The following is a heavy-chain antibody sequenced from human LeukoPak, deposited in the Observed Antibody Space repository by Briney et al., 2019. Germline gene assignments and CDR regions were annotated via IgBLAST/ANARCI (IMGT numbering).Heavy chain of an antibody. CDR1: GFTFSSYE. CDR3: ARESEGSSGYYLSPEAGNDY. D-gene: IGHD3-22*01. CDR2: ISSSSSTI. V-gene: IGHV3-48*03. J-gene: IGHJ4*02. Sequence: GGSLRLSCAASGFTFSSYEMNWVRQAPGKGLEWVSYISSSSSTIYYADSVKGRFTISRDNAKNSLYLQMNSLRDEDTAVYYCARESEGSSGYYLSPEAGNDYWGQGTLVTVSS.